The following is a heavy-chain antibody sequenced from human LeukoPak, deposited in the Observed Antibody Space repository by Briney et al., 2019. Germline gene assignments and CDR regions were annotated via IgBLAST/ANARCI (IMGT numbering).Heavy chain of an antibody. Sequence: ASVKVSCKASGYTFTSYAMHWVRQAPGQRLERMGWINAGNGNTKYSQKFQGRVTITRDTSASTAYMELSSLRSEDTAVYYCASSSPYSSGWYPHFDYWGQGTLVTVSS. D-gene: IGHD6-19*01. J-gene: IGHJ4*02. CDR3: ASSSPYSSGWYPHFDY. V-gene: IGHV1-3*01. CDR2: INAGNGNT. CDR1: GYTFTSYA.